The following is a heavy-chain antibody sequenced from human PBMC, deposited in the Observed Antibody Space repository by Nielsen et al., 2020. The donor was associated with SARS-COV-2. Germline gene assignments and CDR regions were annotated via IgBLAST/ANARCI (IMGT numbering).Heavy chain of an antibody. CDR3: ASGADYAAYGGDPDYGMDV. J-gene: IGHJ6*02. CDR1: GYIFTTYW. V-gene: IGHV5-51*01. D-gene: IGHD4-23*01. Sequence: KVSCKGSGYIFTTYWIGWVRQMPGKGLEWIGIIYPGDSDTRYSPSFKGQVTISADKSVSATYLLWSSLRASDTAMYYCASGADYAAYGGDPDYGMDVWGQGTTVTVSS. CDR2: IYPGDSDT.